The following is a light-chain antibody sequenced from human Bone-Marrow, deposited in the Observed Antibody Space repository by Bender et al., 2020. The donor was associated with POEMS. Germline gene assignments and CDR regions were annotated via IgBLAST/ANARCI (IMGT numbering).Light chain of an antibody. V-gene: IGLV2-11*01. CDR1: GSDAVNYNY. CDR3: STWDDRLNAWL. J-gene: IGLJ3*02. Sequence: QSALTQPRSVSGSPGQSVTISCSGTGSDAVNYNYVSWYQHHPGKAPKLMIYDVNKRPSGVPDRFSGSKSGNAASLTISGLQSEDAADYYCSTWDDRLNAWLFGGGTKLTVL. CDR2: DVN.